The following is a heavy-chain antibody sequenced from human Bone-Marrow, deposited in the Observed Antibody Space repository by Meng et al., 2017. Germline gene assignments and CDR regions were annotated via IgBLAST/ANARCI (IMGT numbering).Heavy chain of an antibody. CDR1: GGSISSGDYY. CDR3: ARGYSGSLYADY. CDR2: IYYSGST. D-gene: IGHD1-26*01. V-gene: IGHV4-30-4*01. J-gene: IGHJ4*02. Sequence: QAQLQDSGPGLVKLSQTLSLTCTVSGGSISSGDYYWSWIRQPPGKGLEWIGYIYYSGSTYYNPSLKSRVTISVDTSKNQFSLKLSSVTAADTAVYYCARGYSGSLYADYWGQGTLVTVSS.